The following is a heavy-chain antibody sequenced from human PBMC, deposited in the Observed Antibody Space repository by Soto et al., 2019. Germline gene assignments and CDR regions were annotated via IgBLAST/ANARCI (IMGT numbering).Heavy chain of an antibody. Sequence: SETLSLTCTVSGGSISSGDYYWSWIRQPPGKGLEWIGYIYHSGSTYYNPSLKSRVTISVDTSKNQFSLKLSSVTAADTAVYYCARVKGITFGGVIVPPHANWFDPWGQGTLVTVSS. V-gene: IGHV4-30-4*01. CDR2: IYHSGST. CDR3: ARVKGITFGGVIVPPHANWFDP. J-gene: IGHJ5*02. D-gene: IGHD3-16*02. CDR1: GGSISSGDYY.